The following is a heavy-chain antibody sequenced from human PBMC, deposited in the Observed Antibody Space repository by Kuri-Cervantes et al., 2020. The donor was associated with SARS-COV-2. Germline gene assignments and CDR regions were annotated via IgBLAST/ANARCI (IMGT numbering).Heavy chain of an antibody. V-gene: IGHV1-46*01. CDR1: GYIFTNYY. D-gene: IGHD6-6*01. J-gene: IGHJ4*02. CDR3: ARGRLSSDYFDY. Sequence: ASVKVSCKASGYIFTNYYMSWVRQAPGQGLEWLGIINPSDGGTSYAQKFQGRVTITRDTSTSTVYMELSSLRSEDTAVYYCARGRLSSDYFDYWGQGTLVTVSS. CDR2: INPSDGGT.